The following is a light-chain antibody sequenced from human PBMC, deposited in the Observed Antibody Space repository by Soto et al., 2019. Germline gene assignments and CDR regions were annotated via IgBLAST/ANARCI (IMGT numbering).Light chain of an antibody. CDR2: GAS. Sequence: EIVMTQSPATLSVSPGERATLFCRASQSVSKNFAWYQQKPGQAPRLLVYGASTRATGVPDRFSGSGSGTDFTLTISGLQSDDFGVYYCQQYHKWPPSTFGQGTKEDIK. CDR1: QSVSKN. CDR3: QQYHKWPPST. J-gene: IGKJ1*01. V-gene: IGKV3-15*01.